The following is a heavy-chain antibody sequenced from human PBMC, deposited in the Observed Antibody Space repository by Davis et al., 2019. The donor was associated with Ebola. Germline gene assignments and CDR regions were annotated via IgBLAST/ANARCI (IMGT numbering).Heavy chain of an antibody. V-gene: IGHV3-30-3*01. CDR3: ARDSTYSSRTWYFDL. J-gene: IGHJ2*01. Sequence: PGGSLRLSCAASGFTFSSYAMHWVRQAPGKGLEWVAVISYDGSNKYYADSVKGRFTISRDNSKNTLYLQMNSLRAEDTAVYYCARDSTYSSRTWYFDLWGRGTLVTVSS. CDR2: ISYDGSNK. CDR1: GFTFSSYA. D-gene: IGHD6-13*01.